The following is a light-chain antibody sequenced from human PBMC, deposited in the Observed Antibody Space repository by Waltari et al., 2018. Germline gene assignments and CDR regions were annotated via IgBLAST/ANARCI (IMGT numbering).Light chain of an antibody. CDR3: CSYAGSYTFEV. Sequence: QSALTQPRSVSGSPGQPVTISCTGTSSDFGGYNHVSWYQQHPGKAPKLMIYDVSKRPSGVPDRFSGSKSGNTASLTISGLQAEDEADYYCCSYAGSYTFEVFGGGTKLTVL. CDR1: SSDFGGYNH. J-gene: IGLJ2*01. V-gene: IGLV2-11*01. CDR2: DVS.